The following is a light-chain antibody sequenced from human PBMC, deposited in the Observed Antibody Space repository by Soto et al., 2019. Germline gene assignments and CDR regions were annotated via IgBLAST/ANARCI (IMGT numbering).Light chain of an antibody. CDR1: QSISSW. V-gene: IGKV1-5*03. Sequence: DIQMTQSPSTLSASVGDRVTITCRASQSISSWLAWYQQKPGKAPKLLIYKASSLESGVPSRFSGSGSGTEFTLTISSLQPDDFATYYCQHYNSYPEEFGQGTKVDIK. CDR3: QHYNSYPEE. CDR2: KAS. J-gene: IGKJ1*01.